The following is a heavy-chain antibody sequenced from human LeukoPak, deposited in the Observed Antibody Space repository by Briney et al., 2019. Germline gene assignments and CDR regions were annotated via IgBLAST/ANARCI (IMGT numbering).Heavy chain of an antibody. CDR2: INHSGST. CDR3: ARCTPDYYYYYMDV. D-gene: IGHD2-2*01. CDR1: GGSFSGYY. V-gene: IGHV4-34*01. Sequence: SETLSLTCAVYGGSFSGYYWSWIRQPPGKGLEWIGEINHSGSTTSLKSRVTISVDTSKNQFSLKLSSVTAADTAVYYCARCTPDYYYYYMDVWGKGTTVTISS. J-gene: IGHJ6*03.